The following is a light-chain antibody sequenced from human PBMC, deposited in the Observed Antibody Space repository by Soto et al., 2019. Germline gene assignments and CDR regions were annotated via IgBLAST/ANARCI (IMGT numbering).Light chain of an antibody. Sequence: QLVLTQSSSASASLGSSVKLTCTLSSGHSSYIIAWHHQQPGKAPRYLMKLEGSGSYNKGSGVPDRFSGSSSGADRYLTISNLQFEDEANYYCATGDSTNRVFGGGTTLTVL. CDR2: LEGSGSY. J-gene: IGLJ2*01. CDR1: SGHSSYI. CDR3: ATGDSTNRV. V-gene: IGLV4-60*02.